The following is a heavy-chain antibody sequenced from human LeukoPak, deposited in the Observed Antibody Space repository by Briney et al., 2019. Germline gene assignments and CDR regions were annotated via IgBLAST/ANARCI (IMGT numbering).Heavy chain of an antibody. Sequence: GGSLRLSCAASGFTFSTYWMNWVRQSPGKGLEWVANIKRDGSEKYYVHSVKGRFTISRDNAKNSLYLQMNSLRAEDTAVYYCARDPSRGYTYGYDDYWGQGTLVTVSS. CDR3: ARDPSRGYTYGYDDY. CDR2: IKRDGSEK. D-gene: IGHD5-18*01. J-gene: IGHJ4*02. CDR1: GFTFSTYW. V-gene: IGHV3-7*01.